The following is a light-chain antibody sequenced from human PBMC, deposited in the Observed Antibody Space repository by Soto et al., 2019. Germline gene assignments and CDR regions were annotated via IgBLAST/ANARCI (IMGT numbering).Light chain of an antibody. CDR1: QSVSSN. CDR2: GAS. CDR3: QQYGSSPFT. Sequence: EIVMTQSPATLSVSPGERATLSCRASQSVSSNLAWFQQKPGQAPRLLIYGASTRATGIPARFSGSGSGTDFTLTISSLEPEDFAVYYCQQYGSSPFTFGPGTKVDIK. V-gene: IGKV3-15*01. J-gene: IGKJ3*01.